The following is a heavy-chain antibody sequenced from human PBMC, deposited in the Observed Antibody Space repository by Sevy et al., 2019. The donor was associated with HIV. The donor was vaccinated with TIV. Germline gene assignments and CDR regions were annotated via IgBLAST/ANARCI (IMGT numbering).Heavy chain of an antibody. CDR1: GLTVSSNY. CDR2: IYSGGST. D-gene: IGHD6-19*01. Sequence: GGSLRLSCAASGLTVSSNYMSWVRQAPGKGLEWVSVIYSGGSTYYADSVKGRFTISRDNSKNTLYLQMNSLRAEDTAVYYCARHRWYSSGSKEGGGFDYWGQRTLVTVSS. J-gene: IGHJ4*02. V-gene: IGHV3-53*01. CDR3: ARHRWYSSGSKEGGGFDY.